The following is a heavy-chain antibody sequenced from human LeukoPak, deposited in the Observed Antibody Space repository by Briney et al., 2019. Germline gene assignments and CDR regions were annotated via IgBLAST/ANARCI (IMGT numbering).Heavy chain of an antibody. J-gene: IGHJ5*02. CDR1: GGSISSYY. V-gene: IGHV4-59*01. CDR3: ARAKAAAGTSWFDP. Sequence: SETLSLTCTVSGGSISSYYWSWIRQPPGKGLEWIGYIYYSGSTNYNPSLKSRVTISVDTSKNQFSLKLSSVTAADTAVYYCARAKAAAGTSWFDPWGQGTPVTVSS. CDR2: IYYSGST. D-gene: IGHD6-13*01.